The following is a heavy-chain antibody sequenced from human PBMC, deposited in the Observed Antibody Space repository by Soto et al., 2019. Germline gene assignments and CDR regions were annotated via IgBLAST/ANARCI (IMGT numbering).Heavy chain of an antibody. J-gene: IGHJ4*02. V-gene: IGHV4-34*01. D-gene: IGHD3-22*01. CDR1: GGSFSGYY. CDR3: ARFGSSGYPRGFDY. CDR2: INHSGST. Sequence: SETLSLTCAVYGGSFSGYYWSWIRQPPGKGLEWIGEINHSGSTNYNPSLKSRVTISVDTSKNQFSLKLSSVTAADTAVYYCARFGSSGYPRGFDYWGQGTLVTVSS.